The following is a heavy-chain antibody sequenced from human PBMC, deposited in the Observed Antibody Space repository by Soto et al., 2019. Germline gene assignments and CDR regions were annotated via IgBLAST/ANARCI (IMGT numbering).Heavy chain of an antibody. CDR3: ARDRNDYGRRWVFDY. CDR1: GGTFSSYA. D-gene: IGHD4-17*01. Sequence: SVKVSCKASGGTFSSYAISWVRQAPGQGLEWMGGIIPIFGTANYAQKFQGRVTITADESTSTAYMELSSLRSEDTAVYYCARDRNDYGRRWVFDYWGQGTLVTVSS. V-gene: IGHV1-69*13. CDR2: IIPIFGTA. J-gene: IGHJ4*02.